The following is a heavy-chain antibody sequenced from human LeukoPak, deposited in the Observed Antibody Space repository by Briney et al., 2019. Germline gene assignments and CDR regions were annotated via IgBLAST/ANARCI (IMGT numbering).Heavy chain of an antibody. D-gene: IGHD4-17*01. V-gene: IGHV4-39*01. CDR3: ARQVRAGQTVTTLRSFDP. CDR2: IYYSGST. CDR1: GGSISSSSYY. Sequence: SETLSLTCTVSGGSISSSSYYWGWIRQPPGKGLEWIGSIYYSGSTYYNPSLKSRVTISVDTSKNQFSLKLSSVTAADTAAYYCARQVRAGQTVTTLRSFDPWGQGTLVTVSS. J-gene: IGHJ5*02.